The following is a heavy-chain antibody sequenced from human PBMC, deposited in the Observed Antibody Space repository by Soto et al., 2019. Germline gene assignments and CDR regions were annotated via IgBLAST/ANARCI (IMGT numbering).Heavy chain of an antibody. CDR1: GFTFLLYF. Sequence: GGSLRLSCAASGFTFLLYFILCVRQAPGKGLEWVANIKQDGSEKYYMASLKGRFPLSRDPAKTSLSLQMNSLRAEDTAVYYCARDLGRLLEWLLAFDIWGQGTMVTVSS. V-gene: IGHV3-7*01. D-gene: IGHD3-3*01. J-gene: IGHJ3*02. CDR2: IKQDGSEK. CDR3: ARDLGRLLEWLLAFDI.